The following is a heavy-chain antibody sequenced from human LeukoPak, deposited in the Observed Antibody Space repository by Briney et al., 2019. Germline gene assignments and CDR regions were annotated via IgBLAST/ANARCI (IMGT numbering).Heavy chain of an antibody. Sequence: SETLSLTCTVSGGSISSGGYYWSWIRQHPGKGLEWIGYIYYSGSTYYNLSLKSRVTISVDTSKNQFSLKLSSVTAADTAVYYCARESPSQWLVREGDYWGQGTLVTVSS. CDR2: IYYSGST. V-gene: IGHV4-31*03. J-gene: IGHJ4*02. D-gene: IGHD6-19*01. CDR1: GGSISSGGYY. CDR3: ARESPSQWLVREGDY.